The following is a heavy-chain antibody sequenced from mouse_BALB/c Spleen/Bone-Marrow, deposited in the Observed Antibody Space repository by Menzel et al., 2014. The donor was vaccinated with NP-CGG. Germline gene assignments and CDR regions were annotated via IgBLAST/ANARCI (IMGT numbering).Heavy chain of an antibody. J-gene: IGHJ2*01. CDR2: ISDGGSYT. CDR1: GFTFSDYY. CDR3: ARGSSYFDY. Sequence: EVKLVESGGGLVKPGGSLKLSCAASGFTFSDYYMYWVRQTPEKRLEWVATISDGGSYTYYPDSVKGRFTISRDNAKNNLYLQTSSLKSEDTAMYYCARGSSYFDYWGQGTTLTVSS. V-gene: IGHV5-4*02. D-gene: IGHD1-1*01.